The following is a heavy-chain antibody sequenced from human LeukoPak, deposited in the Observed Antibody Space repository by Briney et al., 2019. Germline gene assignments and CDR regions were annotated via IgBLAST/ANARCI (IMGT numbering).Heavy chain of an antibody. Sequence: SETLCLTCAVSGGSVTSTNWWTWVRQPPGKGLEWIGEVHLDGRTNYNPSLTGRLTLSVDLYENHISLKLTSVTAADTAVYYCAREGGFYRPLDYLGQGTLATVSS. CDR1: GGSVTSTNW. D-gene: IGHD3-3*01. CDR2: VHLDGRT. V-gene: IGHV4-4*02. CDR3: AREGGFYRPLDY. J-gene: IGHJ4*02.